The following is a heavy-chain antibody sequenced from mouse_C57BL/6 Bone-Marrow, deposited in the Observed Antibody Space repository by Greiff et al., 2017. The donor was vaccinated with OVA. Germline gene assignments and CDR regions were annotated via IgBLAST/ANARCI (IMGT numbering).Heavy chain of an antibody. Sequence: QVQLQQSGPELVKPGASVKLSCKASGYTFTSYDINWVKQRPGQGLAWIGWIYPRDGSTKYNEKFKGKATLTVDTSSSTAYMGLHSLTSAGSAVDFCARPPVYCGSRTGYFDVWGTGTTVTVSS. CDR3: ARPPVYCGSRTGYFDV. D-gene: IGHD1-1*01. CDR1: GYTFTSYD. J-gene: IGHJ1*03. CDR2: IYPRDGST. V-gene: IGHV1-85*01.